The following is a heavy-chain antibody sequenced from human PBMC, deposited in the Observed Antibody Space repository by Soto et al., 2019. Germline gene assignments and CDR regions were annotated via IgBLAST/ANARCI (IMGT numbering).Heavy chain of an antibody. D-gene: IGHD2-15*01. CDR2: INAGNGNT. J-gene: IGHJ4*02. V-gene: IGHV1-3*01. CDR1: GYTFTSYA. Sequence: QVQLVQSGAEVKKPGASVKVSCKASGYTFTSYAMHWVRQAPGQRLEWMGWINAGNGNTKYSQKFQGRVTITRDTSASTAYMELSSLRSEDTAVYYCARGPLYDRSGGSCHLDYWGQGTLVTVSS. CDR3: ARGPLYDRSGGSCHLDY.